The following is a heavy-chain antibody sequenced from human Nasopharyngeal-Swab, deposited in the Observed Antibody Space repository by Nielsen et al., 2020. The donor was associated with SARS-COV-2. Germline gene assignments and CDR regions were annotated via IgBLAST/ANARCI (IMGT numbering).Heavy chain of an antibody. CDR2: IDWNSENM. CDR3: AKGWGGYVPSTIFDF. D-gene: IGHD5-12*01. Sequence: SLKISCVASGFIFDDFSMHWVRQVPGQGLEWVSVIDWNSENMGYAASVKGRYTISRDNAKNSLFLQINSLRVEDTALYYCAKGWGGYVPSTIFDFWGQGILVTVSS. V-gene: IGHV3-9*01. CDR1: GFIFDDFS. J-gene: IGHJ4*02.